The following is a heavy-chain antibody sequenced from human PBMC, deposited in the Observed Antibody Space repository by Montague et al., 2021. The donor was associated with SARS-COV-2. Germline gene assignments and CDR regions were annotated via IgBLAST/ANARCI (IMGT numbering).Heavy chain of an antibody. CDR3: ARDLTYGSGRSYYYYGMDV. Sequence: SLRLSCAASGFTVSSNYMSWVRQAPGKGLEWVSVIYSGGSTYYADSVKGRFTIPRHNSKNTLYLQMNSLRAEDTAVYYCARDLTYGSGRSYYYYGMDVWGQGTTVTVSS. CDR2: IYSGGST. D-gene: IGHD3-10*01. J-gene: IGHJ6*02. CDR1: GFTVSSNY. V-gene: IGHV3-53*04.